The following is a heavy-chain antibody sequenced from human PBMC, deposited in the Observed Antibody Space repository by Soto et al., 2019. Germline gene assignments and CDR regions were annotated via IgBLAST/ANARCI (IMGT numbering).Heavy chain of an antibody. J-gene: IGHJ2*01. V-gene: IGHV1-18*04. D-gene: IGHD3-22*01. Sequence: QVHLVQSGGEVKKPGASVKVSCKASGYTFTNYGITWVRQAPGQGLEWMGWINPDNGNPNYAQKLHGRVTMTTDTCTSTAYMELRSLRSDDTSVYYCARVYDSSVYRDWYCDLGGRGTLVTVSS. CDR1: GYTFTNYG. CDR3: ARVYDSSVYRDWYCDL. CDR2: INPDNGNP.